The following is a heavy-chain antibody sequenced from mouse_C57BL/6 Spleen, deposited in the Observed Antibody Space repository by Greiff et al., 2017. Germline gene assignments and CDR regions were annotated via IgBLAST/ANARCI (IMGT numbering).Heavy chain of an antibody. CDR3: ARGVDYDYIDY. Sequence: EVQLQQSGPGLVKPSQSLSLTCSVTGYSITSGYYWNWIRQFPGNKLEWMGYISYDGSNNYNPSLKNRISITLDTAKNQFFLKLNSVTTEDTATYYGARGVDYDYIDYWGQGTTLTVSS. CDR1: GYSITSGYY. J-gene: IGHJ2*01. CDR2: ISYDGSN. V-gene: IGHV3-6*01. D-gene: IGHD2-4*01.